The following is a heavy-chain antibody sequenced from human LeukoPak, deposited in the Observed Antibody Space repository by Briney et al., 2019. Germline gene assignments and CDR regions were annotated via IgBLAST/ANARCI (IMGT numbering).Heavy chain of an antibody. V-gene: IGHV3-74*03. CDR2: ISGDGTIK. CDR1: GFPFSSYW. CDR3: SRSQFDY. Sequence: GGSLRLSCEPSGFPFSSYWMLWARHAPGKGLVWVSRISGDGTIKTYADFVRGRFTISRDNTKNILYLQMNSPKVEDTATYFCSRSQFDYWGQGVLVTVSP. J-gene: IGHJ4*02.